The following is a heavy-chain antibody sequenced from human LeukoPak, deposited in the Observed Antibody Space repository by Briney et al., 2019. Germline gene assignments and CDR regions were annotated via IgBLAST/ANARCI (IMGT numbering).Heavy chain of an antibody. D-gene: IGHD6-13*01. Sequence: GASVKVSCKASGYTFTSYFMNWVRQAPGQGLEWMGWINPNSGGTNYAQKFQGRVTMTRDTSISTAYMELSRLRSDDTAMYYCARDPGYNSSWYDYWGQGTLVTVSS. V-gene: IGHV1-2*02. CDR1: GYTFTSYF. CDR2: INPNSGGT. CDR3: ARDPGYNSSWYDY. J-gene: IGHJ4*02.